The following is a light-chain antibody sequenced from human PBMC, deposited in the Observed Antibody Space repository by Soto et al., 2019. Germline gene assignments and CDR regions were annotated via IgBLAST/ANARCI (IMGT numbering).Light chain of an antibody. CDR1: SSDVGNYNR. CDR3: SSYTTSSTVV. J-gene: IGLJ3*02. V-gene: IGLV2-14*01. Sequence: QSALTQPASVSGSPGQSVTISCTGTSSDVGNYNRVSWYQQSPGKAPKLMIYDVSNRPSGVSNRFSGSKSGNTASLTISGLQAEDEADYYCSSYTTSSTVVFGGGTELTVL. CDR2: DVS.